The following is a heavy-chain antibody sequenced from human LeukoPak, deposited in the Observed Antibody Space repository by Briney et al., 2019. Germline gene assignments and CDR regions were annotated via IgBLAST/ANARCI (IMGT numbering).Heavy chain of an antibody. CDR1: GFTFSGNW. CDR3: TRDRSRAEDD. Sequence: GGSPRLSCAAPGFTFSGNWMSWVRQAPGKGLEWVANINQGGSDKYYVDSVKGRFTISRDNANNLLYLQMNSLRGEDTAVYYCTRDRSRAEDDWGQGTLVTVSS. J-gene: IGHJ4*02. V-gene: IGHV3-7*01. CDR2: INQGGSDK. D-gene: IGHD1-14*01.